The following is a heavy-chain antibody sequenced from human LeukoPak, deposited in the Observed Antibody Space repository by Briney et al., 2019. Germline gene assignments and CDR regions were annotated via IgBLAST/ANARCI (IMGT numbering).Heavy chain of an antibody. V-gene: IGHV3-23*01. CDR3: AIAGGQLVRRGYFDY. J-gene: IGHJ4*02. Sequence: GGSLRLSCAASGFTFSSYAMSWVRQAPGKGLEWVSAISGSGGSTYYADSVKGRFTISRDNFKNTLYLQMNSLRAEDTAVYYCAIAGGQLVRRGYFDYWGQGTLVTVSS. D-gene: IGHD6-13*01. CDR1: GFTFSSYA. CDR2: ISGSGGST.